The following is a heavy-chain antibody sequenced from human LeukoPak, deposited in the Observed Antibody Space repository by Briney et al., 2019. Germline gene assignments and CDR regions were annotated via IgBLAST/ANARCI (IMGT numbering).Heavy chain of an antibody. V-gene: IGHV1-46*01. J-gene: IGHJ4*02. Sequence: GASVKVSCKASGYTFTSYYMHWVRQAPGQGLEWMGIINPSGGSTSYAQKFQGGVTMTRDTSTSTVYMELSSLRSEDTAVYYCASQIVVVPAAIRRSFDYWGQGTLVTVSS. CDR1: GYTFTSYY. CDR2: INPSGGST. D-gene: IGHD2-2*02. CDR3: ASQIVVVPAAIRRSFDY.